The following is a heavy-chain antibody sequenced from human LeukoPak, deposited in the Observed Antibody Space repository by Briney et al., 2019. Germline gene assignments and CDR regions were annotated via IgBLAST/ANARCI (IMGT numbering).Heavy chain of an antibody. V-gene: IGHV4-39*01. Sequence: SETLSLTCTVSGGSISSSSYYWGWIRQPPGKGLEWIGSIYYSGSTYYNPSLKSRVTISVDTSKNQFSLKLSSVTAADTAVYYCARVRAVQMAANWFDPWGQGTLVTVSS. CDR1: GGSISSSSYY. J-gene: IGHJ5*02. CDR2: IYYSGST. D-gene: IGHD2-8*01. CDR3: ARVRAVQMAANWFDP.